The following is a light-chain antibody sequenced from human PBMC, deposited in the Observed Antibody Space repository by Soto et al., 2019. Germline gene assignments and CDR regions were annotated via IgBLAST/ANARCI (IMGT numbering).Light chain of an antibody. CDR3: SSYTSSSTYV. CDR1: SSDVGGYNY. CDR2: DVS. J-gene: IGLJ1*01. V-gene: IGLV2-14*01. Sequence: QSALTQPASVSGSPGQSITISCTGTSSDVGGYNYVSWYQQHPGKAPKLMIYDVSNRPSGVSNRFSGSKCGNTASLTISGLQAEDEADYYCSSYTSSSTYVFGFGIKETVL.